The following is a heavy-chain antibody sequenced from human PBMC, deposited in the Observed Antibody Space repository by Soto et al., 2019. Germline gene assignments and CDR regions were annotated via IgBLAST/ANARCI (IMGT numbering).Heavy chain of an antibody. J-gene: IGHJ6*02. CDR3: ARNDWDFYYGMDV. V-gene: IGHV1-69*06. CDR2: IIPIFGTA. Sequence: SVKVSCKASGGTFSNYAISWVRQAPGQGLEWMGGIIPIFGTANYAQKFQGRVTITADKSTSTAYMELSSLRSEDTAVYYCARNDWDFYYGMDVWGQGTTVTVSS. CDR1: GGTFSNYA. D-gene: IGHD1-1*01.